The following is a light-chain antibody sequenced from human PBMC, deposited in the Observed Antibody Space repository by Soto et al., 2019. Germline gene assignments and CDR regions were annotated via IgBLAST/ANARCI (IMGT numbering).Light chain of an antibody. J-gene: IGKJ1*01. CDR1: QRVSSN. Sequence: EIVMTQSPATLSVSPGERATLSCRASQRVSSNLAWYQQKPGQAPRLLIYGASNRATGIPARFSGSGSGTEVTLTISSLHTEDFVVYYCQPYNNWPWTFGQGTKVEIK. CDR3: QPYNNWPWT. CDR2: GAS. V-gene: IGKV3-15*01.